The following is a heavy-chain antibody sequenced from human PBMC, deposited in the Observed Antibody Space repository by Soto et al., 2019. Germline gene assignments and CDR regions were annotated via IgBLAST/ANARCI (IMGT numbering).Heavy chain of an antibody. D-gene: IGHD1-7*01. J-gene: IGHJ4*02. CDR1: GGSFTSNNW. CDR2: IYRTGST. Sequence: SETLSLTCAVSGGSFTSNNWWTWVRQPPGQGLEWIGEIYRTGSTNYNPSLKSRVTISLDKSENQFSLKVTSLTAADTAVYYCASRDPGTSVDYWGQGTLVTAPQ. V-gene: IGHV4-4*02. CDR3: ASRDPGTSVDY.